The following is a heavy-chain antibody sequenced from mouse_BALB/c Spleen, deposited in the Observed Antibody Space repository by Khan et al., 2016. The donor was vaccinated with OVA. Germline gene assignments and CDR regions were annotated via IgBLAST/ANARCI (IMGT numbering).Heavy chain of an antibody. V-gene: IGHV3-2*02. J-gene: IGHJ4*01. CDR3: ARDGSRYNYAMDY. Sequence: EVQLQESGPGLVKPSQSLSLTCTVTCYSITSDYAWNWIRQFPGNKLEWMGYLNYIGSTNYNPALKSRISITRDTSKNQFFLQLNSVTTADTATYYCARDGSRYNYAMDYWGQGTSVTVSS. CDR1: CYSITSDYA. CDR2: LNYIGST. D-gene: IGHD2-3*01.